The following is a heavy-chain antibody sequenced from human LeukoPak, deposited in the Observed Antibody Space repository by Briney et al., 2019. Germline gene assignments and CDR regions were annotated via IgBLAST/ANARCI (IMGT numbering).Heavy chain of an antibody. CDR2: IIPIFGTA. D-gene: IGHD6-13*01. CDR3: ARSGSIAAAGTRYFQH. CDR1: GGTFSSYA. V-gene: IGHV1-69*01. J-gene: IGHJ1*01. Sequence: GASVKVSCKASGGTFSSYAISWVRQAPGQGLEWMGGIIPIFGTANYAQKFQGRVTITADESTCTAYMELSSLRSEDTAVYYCARSGSIAAAGTRYFQHWGQGTLVTVSS.